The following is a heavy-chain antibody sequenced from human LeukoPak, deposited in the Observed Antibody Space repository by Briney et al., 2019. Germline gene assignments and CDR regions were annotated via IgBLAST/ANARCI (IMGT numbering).Heavy chain of an antibody. CDR1: GGSISSSSYY. D-gene: IGHD2-2*01. CDR3: ARHVAYCSSTSCRGWFNP. CDR2: IYYSGST. J-gene: IGHJ5*02. Sequence: SETLSLTCTVSGGSISSSSYYWGWIRQPPGKGLEWIGSIYYSGSTYYNPSLKSRVTISVDTSKNQSSLKLSSVTAADTAVYYCARHVAYCSSTSCRGWFNPWGQGTLVTVSS. V-gene: IGHV4-39*01.